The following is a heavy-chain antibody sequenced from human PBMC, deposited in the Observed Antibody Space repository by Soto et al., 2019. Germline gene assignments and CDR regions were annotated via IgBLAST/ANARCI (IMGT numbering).Heavy chain of an antibody. CDR2: IIPIFGTA. Sequence: SVKVSCKASGGTFSSYAISWVRQAPGQGLEWMGGIIPIFGTANYAQKFQGRVTITADESTSTAYMELSSLRSEDTAVYYCARVWRGETSYYGMDVWGQGTTVTVSS. CDR3: ARVWRGETSYYGMDV. V-gene: IGHV1-69*13. CDR1: GGTFSSYA. D-gene: IGHD3-3*01. J-gene: IGHJ6*02.